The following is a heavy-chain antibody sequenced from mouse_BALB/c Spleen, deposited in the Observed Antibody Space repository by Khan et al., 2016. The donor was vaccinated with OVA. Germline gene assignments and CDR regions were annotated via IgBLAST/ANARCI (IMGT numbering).Heavy chain of an antibody. J-gene: IGHJ2*01. CDR3: ARVYGGDFDY. Sequence: EVQLQESGPGLVTPSQSLSLTCTVTGYSIASDYAWNWIRQFPGNKLEWMGFISYSGNTNYNPSLTSRISITRNTSKNQFFLQLNSVTSEDTATYYCARVYGGDFDYWGQGTTLTVSS. D-gene: IGHD1-1*01. CDR1: GYSIASDYA. CDR2: ISYSGNT. V-gene: IGHV3-2*02.